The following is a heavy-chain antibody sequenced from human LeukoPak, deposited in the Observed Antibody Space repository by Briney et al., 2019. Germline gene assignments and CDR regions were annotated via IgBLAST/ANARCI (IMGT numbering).Heavy chain of an antibody. CDR3: ARERGGNFDY. V-gene: IGHV4-31*03. CDR2: IYYSGST. CDR1: GGSISSGGYY. D-gene: IGHD3-16*01. Sequence: PSQTLCLTCTVSGGSISSGGYYWSWIRQHPGKGLEWIGYIYYSGSTYYNPSLKSRVTISVDTSKNQFSLKLSSVTAADRAVYYCARERGGNFDYWGQGTLVTVSS. J-gene: IGHJ4*02.